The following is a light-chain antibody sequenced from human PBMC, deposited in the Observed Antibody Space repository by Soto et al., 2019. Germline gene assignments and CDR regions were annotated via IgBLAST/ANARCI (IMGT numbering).Light chain of an antibody. Sequence: EIVLTQSPSTRPLSPGERATLSCRASQSVSSNYLVWYQQKPGQAPRPLNYAASSRATGIPDRFSGSGSGTYFTLTISRLEPEDFAVYYCQQYANSPFTFGQGTKLEIK. CDR2: AAS. V-gene: IGKV3-20*01. CDR1: QSVSSNY. J-gene: IGKJ2*01. CDR3: QQYANSPFT.